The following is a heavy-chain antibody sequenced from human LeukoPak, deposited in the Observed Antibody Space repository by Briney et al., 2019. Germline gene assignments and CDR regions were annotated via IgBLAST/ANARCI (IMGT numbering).Heavy chain of an antibody. J-gene: IGHJ4*02. Sequence: SETLSLTCAVYGRSFSGYYWSWIRQPPGKGLEWIGEINHSGSTNYNPSLKSRVTISVDTSKNQFSLKLSSVTAADTAVYYCASAAGYSGYDRFRYWGQGTLVTVSS. D-gene: IGHD5-12*01. CDR1: GRSFSGYY. CDR2: INHSGST. CDR3: ASAAGYSGYDRFRY. V-gene: IGHV4-34*01.